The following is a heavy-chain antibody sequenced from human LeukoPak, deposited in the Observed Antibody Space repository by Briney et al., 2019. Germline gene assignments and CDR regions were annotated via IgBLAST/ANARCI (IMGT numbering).Heavy chain of an antibody. V-gene: IGHV4-34*01. D-gene: IGHD3-9*01. CDR3: ARGPLLRYFDWLLPGGWFDP. J-gene: IGHJ5*02. Sequence: SETLSLTCAVYGGSFSGYYWSWIRQPPGKGLEWIGEINHSGSTNYNPSLKSRVTISVDTSKNQFSLKLSSVTAADTAVYYCARGPLLRYFDWLLPGGWFDPWGQGTLVTVSS. CDR1: GGSFSGYY. CDR2: INHSGST.